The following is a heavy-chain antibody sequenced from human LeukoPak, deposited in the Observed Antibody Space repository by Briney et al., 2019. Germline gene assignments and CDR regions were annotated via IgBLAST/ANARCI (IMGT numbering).Heavy chain of an antibody. CDR1: GFTFSSYW. Sequence: PGGSLRLSCAASGFTFSSYWMTWVRQAPGKGLEWVANIKQDGSEKYYVDSVKGRFTISRDNAKNSLFLQMSSLRAEDTAVYYCARALSRSTSCRPSDYWGQGTLVTVSS. V-gene: IGHV3-7*01. J-gene: IGHJ4*02. CDR3: ARALSRSTSCRPSDY. D-gene: IGHD2-2*01. CDR2: IKQDGSEK.